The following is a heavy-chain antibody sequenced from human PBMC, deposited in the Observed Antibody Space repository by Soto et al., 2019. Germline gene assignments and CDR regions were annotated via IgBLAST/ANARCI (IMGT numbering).Heavy chain of an antibody. J-gene: IGHJ4*02. D-gene: IGHD4-17*01. CDR2: IYYSGST. Sequence: PSETLSLTCTVSGGSISSGDYYWSWIRQPPGKGLEWIGYIYYSGSTYYNPSLKSRVTISVDTSKNQFSLKLSSVTAADTAVYYCARASGDPGLFDYWGQGTLVTVSS. CDR3: ARASGDPGLFDY. V-gene: IGHV4-30-4*02. CDR1: GGSISSGDYY.